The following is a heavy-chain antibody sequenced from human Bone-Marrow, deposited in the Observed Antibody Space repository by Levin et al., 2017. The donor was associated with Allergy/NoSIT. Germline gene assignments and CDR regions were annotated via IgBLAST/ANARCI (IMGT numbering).Heavy chain of an antibody. V-gene: IGHV3-30-3*01. CDR2: ISFDGTNK. CDR3: ARGDEGDELLPESIDY. CDR1: GFTFSDYS. D-gene: IGHD1-7*01. Sequence: QSGGSLRLSCGASGFTFSDYSMHWVRQAPGKGLEWVAVISFDGTNKYYADSVKGRFIISRDNSKNTLYLQMNNLRTEDTSMYSCARGDEGDELLPESIDYWGQGTLVTVSS. J-gene: IGHJ4*02.